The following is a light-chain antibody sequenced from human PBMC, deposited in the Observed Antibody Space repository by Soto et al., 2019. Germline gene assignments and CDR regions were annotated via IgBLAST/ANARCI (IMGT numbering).Light chain of an antibody. CDR2: DAS. CDR3: QQRSNWQVT. Sequence: EFVLTQSPTTLSLSPGERATLSCRASQSVSSSLAWYQQKPGQAPRLLIYDASNRATGIPARFSGSGSGTDFTLTISSLEPEDFAVYYCQQRSNWQVTFGQGTRLEIK. J-gene: IGKJ5*01. V-gene: IGKV3-11*01. CDR1: QSVSSS.